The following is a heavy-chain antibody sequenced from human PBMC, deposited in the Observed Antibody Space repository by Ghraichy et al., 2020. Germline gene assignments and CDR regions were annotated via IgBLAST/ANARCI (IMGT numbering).Heavy chain of an antibody. CDR1: GGSISSYY. CDR3: ARAAYCYGSGSAIPDY. D-gene: IGHD3-10*01. J-gene: IGHJ4*02. V-gene: IGHV4-59*01. CDR2: IYYSGST. Sequence: SETLSLTCTVSGGSISSYYWSWIRQPPGKGLEWIGYIYYSGSTNYNPSLKSRVTISVDTSKNQFSLKLSSVTAADTAVYYCARAAYCYGSGSAIPDYWGQGTLVTVSS.